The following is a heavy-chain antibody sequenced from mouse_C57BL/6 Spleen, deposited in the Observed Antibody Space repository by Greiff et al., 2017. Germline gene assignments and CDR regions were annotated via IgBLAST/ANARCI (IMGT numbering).Heavy chain of an antibody. CDR2: IDPEDGDT. J-gene: IGHJ3*01. CDR3: TPDRSSGYVGFAY. Sequence: EVQLQQSGAELVRPGASVKLSCTASGFNIKDYYMHWVKQRPEQGLEWIGRIDPEDGDTEYAPKFQGKATMTADTSSNTAYLQLSSLTSEDTAVYYCTPDRSSGYVGFAYWGQGTLVTVSA. D-gene: IGHD3-2*02. V-gene: IGHV14-1*01. CDR1: GFNIKDYY.